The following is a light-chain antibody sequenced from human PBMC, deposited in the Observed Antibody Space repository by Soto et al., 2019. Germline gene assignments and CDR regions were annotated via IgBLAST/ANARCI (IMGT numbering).Light chain of an antibody. CDR1: QSVGTR. V-gene: IGKV3-20*01. CDR2: GAS. CDR3: QQYDNSPIT. J-gene: IGKJ5*01. Sequence: EILLTQSPDTLSLSPGERATLSCRAAQSVGTRLAWYQHKTGQAPRLLISGASSRATGIPDRFSGTGSETDFTLTISRLEPEDFAVYYCQQYDNSPITFGQGTRLEIK.